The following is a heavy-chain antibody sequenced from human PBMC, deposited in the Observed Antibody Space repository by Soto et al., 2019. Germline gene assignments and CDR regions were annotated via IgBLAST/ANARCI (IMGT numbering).Heavy chain of an antibody. CDR2: ITYSGNT. Sequence: SETLSLTCTVSGGSINNAEDNWTWIRQPPGKGLEYIGYITYSGNTFYKSSLKSRIKMSVDASKNQFSLRLTSVTAADTAVYYCARVGPWVPYYYDSSPYTFENWFDPWGQGTLVTVSS. CDR1: GGSINNAEDN. CDR3: ARVGPWVPYYYDSSPYTFENWFDP. D-gene: IGHD3-22*01. J-gene: IGHJ5*02. V-gene: IGHV4-30-4*01.